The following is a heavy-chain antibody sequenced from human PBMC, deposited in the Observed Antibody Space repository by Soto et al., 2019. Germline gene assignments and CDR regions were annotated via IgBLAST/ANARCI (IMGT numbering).Heavy chain of an antibody. V-gene: IGHV4-31*03. CDR1: GGSISSGGYF. Sequence: QVQLQESGPGLVKPSQTLSLTCTVSGGSISSGGYFWNWIRQHPGKGLEWIGYIYYSGSTYYNPSPXSXXTISLDTSKNQFSLKLNSVPAADTAVYYCAREPSIWGQGTLVTVSS. CDR2: IYYSGST. CDR3: AREPSI. J-gene: IGHJ4*02.